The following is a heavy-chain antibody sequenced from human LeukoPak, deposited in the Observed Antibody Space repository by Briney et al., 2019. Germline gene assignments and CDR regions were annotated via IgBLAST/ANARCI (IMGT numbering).Heavy chain of an antibody. D-gene: IGHD3-22*01. CDR2: IYSGGST. J-gene: IGHJ3*02. Sequence: GGSLRLSCAASGFTVSSNYMSWVRQAPGKGLEWVSVIYSGGSTYYADSVKGRFTISRDNPKNTLYLQMNSLRAEDTAVYYCASENDYYDSSGAFDIWGQGTMVTVSS. CDR3: ASENDYYDSSGAFDI. V-gene: IGHV3-66*01. CDR1: GFTVSSNY.